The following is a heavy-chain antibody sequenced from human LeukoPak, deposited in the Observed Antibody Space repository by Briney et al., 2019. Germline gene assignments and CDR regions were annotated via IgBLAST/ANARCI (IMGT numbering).Heavy chain of an antibody. J-gene: IGHJ4*02. CDR1: GGSISSSSYY. V-gene: IGHV4-39*07. Sequence: SETLSLTCTVSGGSISSSSYYWGWIRQPPGKGLEWIGSIYYSGSTYYNPSLKCRVTISVDTSKNQFSLKLSSVTAADTAVYYCARARRLYSSIFDYWGQGTLVTVSS. D-gene: IGHD4-11*01. CDR3: ARARRLYSSIFDY. CDR2: IYYSGST.